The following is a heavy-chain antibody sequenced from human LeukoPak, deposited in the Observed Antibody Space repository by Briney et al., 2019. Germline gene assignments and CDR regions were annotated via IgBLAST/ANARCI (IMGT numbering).Heavy chain of an antibody. J-gene: IGHJ4*02. V-gene: IGHV1-18*04. CDR1: GYTFTSYY. CDR2: ISAYDGNT. CDR3: ARVRIAVAAPFDY. Sequence: ASVKVSCKASGYTFTSYYMHWVRQAPGQGLEWMGWISAYDGNTNYAQKVQGRVTMTTDTSTSTAYMELRSLTSDDTAVYYCARVRIAVAAPFDYWGQGTLVTVSS. D-gene: IGHD6-19*01.